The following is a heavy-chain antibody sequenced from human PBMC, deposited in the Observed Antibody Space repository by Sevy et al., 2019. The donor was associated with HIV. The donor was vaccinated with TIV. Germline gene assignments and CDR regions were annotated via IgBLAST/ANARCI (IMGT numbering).Heavy chain of an antibody. Sequence: GGSLRLSCAASGFTFSSYSMNWVRQAPGKGLEWVSSISGISNYIYYADSVKGRFSISRDNAKNSLYLQMNSLRVEDTAVYYCARGVQIYDAFDIWCQGTMVTVSS. CDR1: GFTFSSYS. D-gene: IGHD6-6*01. CDR2: ISGISNYI. J-gene: IGHJ3*02. V-gene: IGHV3-21*01. CDR3: ARGVQIYDAFDI.